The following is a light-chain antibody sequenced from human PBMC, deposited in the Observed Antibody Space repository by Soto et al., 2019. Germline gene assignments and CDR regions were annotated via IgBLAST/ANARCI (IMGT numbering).Light chain of an antibody. V-gene: IGKV3D-11*02. CDR2: DAS. CDR1: QSISRT. J-gene: IGKJ5*01. Sequence: EIVLTQSPDTLSVSQGERATLSCRAGQSISRTLAWYQQKSGQPPRLLIYDASTRATGFPARFSGSGTGTDFTLTISSLEPEDSAVYHCQQRSNWPSITFGQGTRLEIK. CDR3: QQRSNWPSIT.